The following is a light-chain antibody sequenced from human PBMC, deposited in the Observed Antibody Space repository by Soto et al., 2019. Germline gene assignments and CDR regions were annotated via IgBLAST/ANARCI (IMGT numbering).Light chain of an antibody. J-gene: IGKJ1*01. Sequence: DIQMTQSPATLSLSVGDRVTITCRASQSVSSWLAWYQQKPGKAPKLLIYKASSLDSGVPSRFSGSGSGTEFTLTISSLQPDDFATYYCQQYNSYSRTVGQGTKVDIK. CDR1: QSVSSW. CDR2: KAS. V-gene: IGKV1-5*03. CDR3: QQYNSYSRT.